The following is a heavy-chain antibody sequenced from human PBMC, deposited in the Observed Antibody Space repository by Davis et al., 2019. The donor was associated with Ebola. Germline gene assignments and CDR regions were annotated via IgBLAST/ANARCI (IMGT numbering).Heavy chain of an antibody. CDR1: GVTFSSHA. D-gene: IGHD3/OR15-3a*01. CDR2: ISYDGSKE. V-gene: IGHV3-30*07. J-gene: IGHJ4*02. CDR3: ATSESFFDYAAYFHY. Sequence: GESLKISCAASGVTFSSHAMYWVRQTPGKGLEWVALISYDGSKEFYADSVKGRFTVSRDNAKNSLYLQMNSLKAEDTAVYFWATSESFFDYAAYFHYWGQGTLLTVSS.